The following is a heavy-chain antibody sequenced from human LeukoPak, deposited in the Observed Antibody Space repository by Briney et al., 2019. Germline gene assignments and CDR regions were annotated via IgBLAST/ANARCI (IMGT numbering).Heavy chain of an antibody. J-gene: IGHJ4*02. CDR3: ARDHNWGPDY. CDR2: IHPGRGDT. D-gene: IGHD7-27*01. Sequence: ASVKVSCKASGYTFTNYASGWLRQAPGQGIEWMGWIHPGRGDTNIAQKFQGRVSLTRDMSISTAYMELSRLTSDDTAVYYCARDHNWGPDYWGQGTLVSVSS. V-gene: IGHV1-2*02. CDR1: GYTFTNYA.